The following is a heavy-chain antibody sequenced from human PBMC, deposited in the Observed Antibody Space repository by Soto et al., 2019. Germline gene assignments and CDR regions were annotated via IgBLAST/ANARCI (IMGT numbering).Heavy chain of an antibody. V-gene: IGHV1-18*01. CDR1: GYTFTSYG. CDR2: ISAYNGNT. D-gene: IGHD3-3*01. CDR3: AVWNRFLEWLHAFDI. J-gene: IGHJ3*02. Sequence: QVQLVQSGAEVKKPGASVKVSCKASGYTFTSYGISWVRQAPGQGLEWMGWISAYNGNTNYAQKLQGRVTMTTDTSTSTAYMELRSLGSDDTAVYCCAVWNRFLEWLHAFDIWGQGTMVTVSS.